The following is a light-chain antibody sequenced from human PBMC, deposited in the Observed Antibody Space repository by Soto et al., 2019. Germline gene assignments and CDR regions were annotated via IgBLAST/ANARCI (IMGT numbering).Light chain of an antibody. CDR3: QQYKSWPPIT. Sequence: EFVLTQSPGTLSLSPGERATLSCRASQTVRNNYLAWYQQKPGQAPRLLIYDASSRATGIPARFSGSGSGTDFTLSISSLQSEDFAVYYCQQYKSWPPITFGQGTRLEI. CDR2: DAS. V-gene: IGKV3-20*01. J-gene: IGKJ5*01. CDR1: QTVRNNY.